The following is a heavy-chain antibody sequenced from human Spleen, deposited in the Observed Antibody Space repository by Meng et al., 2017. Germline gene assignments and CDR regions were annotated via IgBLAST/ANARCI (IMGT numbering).Heavy chain of an antibody. CDR3: ASDRITD. J-gene: IGHJ1*01. D-gene: IGHD3-16*01. V-gene: IGHV3-30*04. CDR1: GFTFSSYA. CDR2: ISYDGSNK. Sequence: GGSLRLSCAASGFTFSSYAMHWVRQAPGKGLEWVAVISYDGSNKYYADSVKGRFTISRDNSKNTLYLQMNSLRAEDTAVYYCASDRITDWGQGTLVTVSS.